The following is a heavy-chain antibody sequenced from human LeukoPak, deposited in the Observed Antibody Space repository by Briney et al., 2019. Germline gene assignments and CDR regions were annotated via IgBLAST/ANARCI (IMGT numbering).Heavy chain of an antibody. CDR2: ISSSSYI. CDR3: ARDRGTAMVPIDY. J-gene: IGHJ4*02. V-gene: IGHV3-21*01. Sequence: GGSLRLSCAASGFTFSSYAMSWVRQAPGKGLEWVSSISSSSYIYYADSVKGRFTISRDNAKNSLYLQMNSLRAEDTAVYYCARDRGTAMVPIDYWGQGTLVTVSS. CDR1: GFTFSSYA. D-gene: IGHD5-18*01.